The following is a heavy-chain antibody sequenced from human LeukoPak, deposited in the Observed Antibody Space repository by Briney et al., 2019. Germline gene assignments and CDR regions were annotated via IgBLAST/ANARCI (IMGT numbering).Heavy chain of an antibody. CDR1: GFTFSSYA. V-gene: IGHV3-30-3*01. CDR3: ARDGSYSSGWYELDY. D-gene: IGHD6-19*01. Sequence: PGRSLRLSCAASGFTFSSYAMHWVRQAPGKGLEWVAVISYDGSNKYYADSVKGRFTISRDNSKNTLYLQMNSLRAEDTAVYYCARDGSYSSGWYELDYWGQGTLVTVSS. CDR2: ISYDGSNK. J-gene: IGHJ4*02.